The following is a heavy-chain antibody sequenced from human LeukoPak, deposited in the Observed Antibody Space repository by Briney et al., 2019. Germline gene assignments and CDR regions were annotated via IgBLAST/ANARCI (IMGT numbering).Heavy chain of an antibody. V-gene: IGHV4-39*01. D-gene: IGHD6-19*01. CDR1: GGSISSSSYY. J-gene: IGHJ4*02. CDR2: IYYSGST. Sequence: SETLSLTCTVSGGSISSSSYYWGWIRQPPGKGLAWIGSIYYSGSTYYNPSLKSRVTISVDTSKNQFSLKLSSVTAADTAVYYCARRMAGTGEFDYWGQGTLVTVSS. CDR3: ARRMAGTGEFDY.